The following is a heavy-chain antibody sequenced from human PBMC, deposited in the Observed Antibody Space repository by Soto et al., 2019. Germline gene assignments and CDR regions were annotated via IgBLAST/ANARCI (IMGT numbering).Heavy chain of an antibody. CDR3: AASYYDFWSGYYTLFDY. V-gene: IGHV1-58*01. D-gene: IGHD3-3*01. J-gene: IGHJ4*02. CDR2: IVVGSGNA. Sequence: SVKVSCKASGFTFTSSAVQWVRQARGQRLEWIGWIVVGSGNANYAQKFQERVTITRDMSTSTAYMELSSLRSEDTAVYYCAASYYDFWSGYYTLFDYWGQGTLVTVSS. CDR1: GFTFTSSA.